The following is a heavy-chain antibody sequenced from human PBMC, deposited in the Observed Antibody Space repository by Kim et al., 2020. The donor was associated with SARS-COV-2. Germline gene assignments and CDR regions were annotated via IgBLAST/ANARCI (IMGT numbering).Heavy chain of an antibody. J-gene: IGHJ5*02. CDR3: ARGRVELWFEELFARWFDP. D-gene: IGHD3-10*01. V-gene: IGHV5-51*01. Sequence: GESLKISCKGSGYSFTSYWIGWVRQMPGKGLEWMGIIYPGDSDTSYSPSFQGQVTISADKSIITAYLLWSGLKASDTAMYYCARGRVELWFEELFARWFDPWGQGTLVTVSS. CDR2: IYPGDSDT. CDR1: GYSFTSYW.